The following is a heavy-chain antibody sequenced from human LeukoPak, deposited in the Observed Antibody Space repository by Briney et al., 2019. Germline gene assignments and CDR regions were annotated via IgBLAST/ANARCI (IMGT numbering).Heavy chain of an antibody. CDR3: AKDPLARGYSYGYYFDY. J-gene: IGHJ4*02. D-gene: IGHD5-18*01. CDR2: ISSSGSTI. Sequence: PGGSLRLSCAASGFTFSSYEMNWVRQAPGKGLEWVSYISSSGSTIYYADSVKGRFTISRDNSKNTLYLQMNSPRAEDTAVYYCAKDPLARGYSYGYYFDYWGQGTLVTVSS. V-gene: IGHV3-48*03. CDR1: GFTFSSYE.